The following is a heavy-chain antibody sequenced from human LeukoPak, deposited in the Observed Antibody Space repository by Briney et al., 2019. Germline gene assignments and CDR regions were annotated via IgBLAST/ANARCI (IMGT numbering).Heavy chain of an antibody. CDR2: ITGGSGGST. CDR1: GFTFSSYA. J-gene: IGHJ4*02. Sequence: GGSLRLSCAASGFTFSSYAMSWVRQAPGKGLEWVSAITGGSGGSTYYAGSVKGRFTISRDNSKNTLYLQMNSLRAEDTAVYYCAKKTGYSSGWYFDYWGQGTLVTVSS. D-gene: IGHD6-19*01. V-gene: IGHV3-23*01. CDR3: AKKTGYSSGWYFDY.